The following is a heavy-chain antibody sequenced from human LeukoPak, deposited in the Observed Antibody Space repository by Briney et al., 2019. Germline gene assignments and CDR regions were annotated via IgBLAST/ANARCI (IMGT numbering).Heavy chain of an antibody. CDR2: ISAYNGNT. J-gene: IGHJ4*02. V-gene: IGHV1-18*01. CDR3: ARDLTPSSGYSYGWPRGY. Sequence: ASVKVSCTASGYTFTSYGISWVRQAPGQRLEWMGWISAYNGNTNYAQKLQGRVTMITDTSTSTAYMELRSLRSDDTAVYYCARDLTPSSGYSYGWPRGYWGQGTLVTVSS. D-gene: IGHD5-18*01. CDR1: GYTFTSYG.